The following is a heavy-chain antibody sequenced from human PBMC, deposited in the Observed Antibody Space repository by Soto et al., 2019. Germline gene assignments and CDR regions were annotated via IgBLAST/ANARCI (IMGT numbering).Heavy chain of an antibody. CDR3: ARGLGCAEYGDYCYFDF. CDR2: INGYSGHT. CDR1: GYMFTSYG. V-gene: IGHV1-18*01. J-gene: IGHJ4*02. D-gene: IGHD4-17*01. Sequence: QVQLVQSGTEVKRPGASVKVSCKTSGYMFTSYGITWVRQDPGQGLEWMGWINGYSGHTDYTQKFQGRVTMTTDTSTSTAYMELRSLGSYDTAVYYCARGLGCAEYGDYCYFDFWGQGTLLTVSS.